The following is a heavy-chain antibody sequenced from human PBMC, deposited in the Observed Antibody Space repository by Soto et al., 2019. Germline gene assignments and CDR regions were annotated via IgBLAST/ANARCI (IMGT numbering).Heavy chain of an antibody. Sequence: SETLSLTCAVYGGSFSGYCWSWIRQPPGRGLEWIGEINQSRSTYYNPCLKSRVTISVDTSKTEFSLQLSSVTAADTAVYYCARGLFMTYGMDVWGQGTTVTVSS. V-gene: IGHV4-34*01. CDR3: ARGLFMTYGMDV. J-gene: IGHJ6*02. D-gene: IGHD3-16*01. CDR1: GGSFSGYC. CDR2: INQSRST.